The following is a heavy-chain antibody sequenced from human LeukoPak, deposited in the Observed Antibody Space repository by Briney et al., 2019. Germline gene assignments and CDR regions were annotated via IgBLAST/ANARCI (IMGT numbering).Heavy chain of an antibody. J-gene: IGHJ3*02. CDR2: ISTDSDSI. D-gene: IGHD1-26*01. V-gene: IGHV3-48*02. CDR1: GFTFSTYN. Sequence: PGGSLRLSCAASGFTFSTYNMNWVRQAPGKGLEWVSYISTDSDSIYYADSVKGRFTISRDNAKNSLYLQMNSLRDEGTAVYYCAIGAWDLPLDAFDIWGQGTMVTVSS. CDR3: AIGAWDLPLDAFDI.